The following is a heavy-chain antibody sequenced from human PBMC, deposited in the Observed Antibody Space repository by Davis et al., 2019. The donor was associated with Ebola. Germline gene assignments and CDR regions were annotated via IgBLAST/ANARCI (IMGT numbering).Heavy chain of an antibody. CDR1: GYTFTSYD. D-gene: IGHD4-17*01. Sequence: AASVKVSCKASGYTFTSYDINWVRQATGQGLEWMGWMNPNSGNTGYAQKFQGRVTMTRNTSISTAYMELSSLRSEDTAVYYCARAQGTVTTSDPWGQGTLVTVSS. CDR2: MNPNSGNT. CDR3: ARAQGTVTTSDP. V-gene: IGHV1-8*01. J-gene: IGHJ5*02.